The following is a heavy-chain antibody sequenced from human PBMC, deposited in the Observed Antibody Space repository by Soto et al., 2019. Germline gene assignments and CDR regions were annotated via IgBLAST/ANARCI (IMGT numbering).Heavy chain of an antibody. Sequence: LKISCKGSGYSFTTYWISWVRQMPGKGLEWMGRIDPSDSYTNYSPSFQGHVTISADKSISTAYLQWSSLKASDTAMYYCTYDSSGYYSDALDYWGQGTLVTVSS. CDR1: GYSFTTYW. CDR3: TYDSSGYYSDALDY. V-gene: IGHV5-10-1*01. CDR2: IDPSDSYT. J-gene: IGHJ4*02. D-gene: IGHD3-22*01.